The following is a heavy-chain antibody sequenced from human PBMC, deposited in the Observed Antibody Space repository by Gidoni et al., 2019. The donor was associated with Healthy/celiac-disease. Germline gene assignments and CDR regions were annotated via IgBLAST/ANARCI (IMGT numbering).Heavy chain of an antibody. V-gene: IGHV3-23*01. J-gene: IGHJ4*02. CDR1: GFTFSSYA. CDR3: AKGGDYDFWSGYHGYDC. D-gene: IGHD3-3*01. Sequence: EVQLLESGGGLVQPGGSLRLSCAASGFTFSSYAMSWVRQAPGKGLEWVSAISGSGGSTYYADSVKGRFTISRDNSKNTLYLQMNSLRAEDTAVYYCAKGGDYDFWSGYHGYDCWGQGTLVTVSS. CDR2: ISGSGGST.